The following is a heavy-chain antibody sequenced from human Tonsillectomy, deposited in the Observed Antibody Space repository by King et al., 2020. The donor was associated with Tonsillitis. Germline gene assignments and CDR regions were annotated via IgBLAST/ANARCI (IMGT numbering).Heavy chain of an antibody. V-gene: IGHV7-4-1*02. D-gene: IGHD1-26*01. J-gene: IGHJ4*02. CDR3: GRVGRFGHYLED. CDR2: INTNSGNP. Sequence: VQLVESGSELKQPGASVKVSCKASGYPFTTYAMNWVRQAPGQGLEWMGWINTNSGNPTYAQGFTGRLVFSLDTSVSTTYLHISSLKAEDSAVYYCGRVGRFGHYLEDWGQGTLVTVSS. CDR1: GYPFTTYA.